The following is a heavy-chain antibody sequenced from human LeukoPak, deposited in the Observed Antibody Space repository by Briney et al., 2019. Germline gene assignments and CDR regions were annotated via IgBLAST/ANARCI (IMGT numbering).Heavy chain of an antibody. CDR3: ARGYYGSGKGDAFDI. Sequence: GGSLRLSCAASGFTFSSYAMSWVRQAPGKGLEWVSAISGSGGSTYYADSVKGRFTISRDNSKNTLYLQMNSLRAEDTAVYYCARGYYGSGKGDAFDIWGQGTMVTVSS. V-gene: IGHV3-23*01. CDR2: ISGSGGST. D-gene: IGHD3-10*01. J-gene: IGHJ3*02. CDR1: GFTFSSYA.